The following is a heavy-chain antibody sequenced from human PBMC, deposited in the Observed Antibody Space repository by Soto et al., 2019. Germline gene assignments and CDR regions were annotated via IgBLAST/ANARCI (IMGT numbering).Heavy chain of an antibody. V-gene: IGHV3-30*03. CDR3: ARDGWGSNWYFDL. D-gene: IGHD3-16*01. CDR1: GVTSKEYG. J-gene: IGHJ2*01. CDR2: ISYDGKQT. Sequence: GGSLRLSCGAPGVTSKEYGMHWVRQAPGKGLEWVAVISYDGKQTYYADSVKGRFTISKDKSKRTLFLQMNSLRVDDTAVYYCARDGWGSNWYFDLWGRGTLVTVSS.